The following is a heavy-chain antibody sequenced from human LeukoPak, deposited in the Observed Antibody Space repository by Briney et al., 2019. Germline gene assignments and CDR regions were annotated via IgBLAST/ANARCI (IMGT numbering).Heavy chain of an antibody. CDR2: LWSDGSNK. V-gene: IGHV3-33*01. CDR3: AREIHCGGDCYSLAY. Sequence: GRSLRLSCAASGSTFTGFSMHWVRQAPGKGLEWVAILWSDGSNKIYADSVKGRFTISRDTSKNTLNLQMNSLRAEDAGVYYCAREIHCGGDCYSLAYWGQGTLVTVSS. CDR1: GSTFTGFS. J-gene: IGHJ4*02. D-gene: IGHD2-21*02.